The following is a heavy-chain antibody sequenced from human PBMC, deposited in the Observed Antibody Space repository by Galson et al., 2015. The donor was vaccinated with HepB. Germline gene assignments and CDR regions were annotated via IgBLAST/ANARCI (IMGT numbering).Heavy chain of an antibody. D-gene: IGHD4-17*01. CDR2: ISSSSSYI. Sequence: SLRLSCAASGFTFSSYSMNWVRQAPGKGLEWVSSISSSSSYIYYADSVKGRFTISRDNAKNSLYLQMNSLRAEDTAAYYCARVGVTTLIYFDYWGQGTLVTVSS. J-gene: IGHJ4*02. CDR1: GFTFSSYS. V-gene: IGHV3-21*01. CDR3: ARVGVTTLIYFDY.